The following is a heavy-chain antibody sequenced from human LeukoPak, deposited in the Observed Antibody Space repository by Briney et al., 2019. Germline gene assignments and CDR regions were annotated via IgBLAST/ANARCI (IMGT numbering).Heavy chain of an antibody. D-gene: IGHD3-22*01. CDR1: GDSISSGSYY. Sequence: SQTLSLTCSVSGDSISSGSYYWSWIRQPAGKGLEWIGRIYTSGSTNYIPSLKSRLTISVDTSKNQFSLRLSSVTAADTAVYYCARASYSYDINGWVPFDYWGQGTLVTVSS. V-gene: IGHV4-61*02. J-gene: IGHJ4*02. CDR3: ARASYSYDINGWVPFDY. CDR2: IYTSGST.